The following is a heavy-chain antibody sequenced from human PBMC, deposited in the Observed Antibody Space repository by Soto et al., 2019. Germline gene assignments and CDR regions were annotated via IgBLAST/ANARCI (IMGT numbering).Heavy chain of an antibody. J-gene: IGHJ4*02. CDR1: GDSITTSY. Sequence: PSETLSLTCTVSGDSITTSYWSWIRQSPGKGLEWIGYIYYSGSTNYNPSLKSRVTISVDTSKNQFSLKLSSVTAADTAVYYCARDGYCSGGSCYLDYWGQGTLVTVS. CDR2: IYYSGST. D-gene: IGHD2-15*01. V-gene: IGHV4-59*01. CDR3: ARDGYCSGGSCYLDY.